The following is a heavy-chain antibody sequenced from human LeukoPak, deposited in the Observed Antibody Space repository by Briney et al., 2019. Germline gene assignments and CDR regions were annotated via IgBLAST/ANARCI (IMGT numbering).Heavy chain of an antibody. CDR3: AGGGLIAAAGTGWFDP. J-gene: IGHJ5*02. CDR2: IYTSGST. Sequence: PSETLSLTCTVSGGSISSYYWSWIRQPAGKGLEWIGRIYTSGSTNYNPSLKSRVTMSVDTSKNQFSLKLSSVTAADTAVYYCAGGGLIAAAGTGWFDPWGQGTLVTVSS. CDR1: GGSISSYY. V-gene: IGHV4-4*07. D-gene: IGHD6-13*01.